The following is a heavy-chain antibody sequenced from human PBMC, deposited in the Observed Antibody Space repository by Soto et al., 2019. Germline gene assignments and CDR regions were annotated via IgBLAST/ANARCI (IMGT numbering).Heavy chain of an antibody. V-gene: IGHV3-30*18. CDR3: AKARAFVRGGQGGDFDY. Sequence: QVQLVESGGGVVQPGRSLRLSCEASGFTFRNYGMHWVRQAPGKGPEWVSFTSYDGSNIYYADSVKGRFTISRDNSKDPLYLQMNSLRTEDTAVYYCAKARAFVRGGQGGDFDYWGQGTLVTVSS. CDR2: TSYDGSNI. J-gene: IGHJ4*02. CDR1: GFTFRNYG. D-gene: IGHD6-6*01.